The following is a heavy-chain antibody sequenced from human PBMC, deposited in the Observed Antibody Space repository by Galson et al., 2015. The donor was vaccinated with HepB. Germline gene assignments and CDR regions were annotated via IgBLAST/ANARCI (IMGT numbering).Heavy chain of an antibody. CDR2: IVVGSGNT. CDR1: GFTFTSSA. J-gene: IGHJ6*02. CDR3: AADWIGSSPFYYYGMDV. V-gene: IGHV1-58*02. D-gene: IGHD1-26*01. Sequence: SVKVSCKASGFTFTSSAMQWVRQARGQRLEWIGWIVVGSGNTNYAQKFQARVTITRDMSTSTAYMELSSLRSEDTAVYYCAADWIGSSPFYYYGMDVSGQGTSVTVSS.